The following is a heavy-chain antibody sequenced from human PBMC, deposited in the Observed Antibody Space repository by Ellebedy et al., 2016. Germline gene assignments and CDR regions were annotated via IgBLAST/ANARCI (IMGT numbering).Heavy chain of an antibody. J-gene: IGHJ5*02. V-gene: IGHV3-21*01. CDR2: ITSSSNYI. D-gene: IGHD3-16*01. CDR3: ARGVGGTSLNWFDP. Sequence: GGSLRLXXAASGFTFSSYSMNWVRQAPGKGLEWVSSITSSSNYIYYADSLRGRFTISRDNAKNSLYLQMNSLRVEDTAVYYCARGVGGTSLNWFDPWGQGTLVTVSS. CDR1: GFTFSSYS.